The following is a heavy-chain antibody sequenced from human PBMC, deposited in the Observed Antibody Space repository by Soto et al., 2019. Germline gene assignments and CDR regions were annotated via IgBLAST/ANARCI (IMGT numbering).Heavy chain of an antibody. CDR3: ARDSLLGIAALTSDY. D-gene: IGHD6-13*01. J-gene: IGHJ4*02. V-gene: IGHV1-18*04. Sequence: QVQLVQSGAEVKKPGASVKVSCKASGYTFTSYGISWVRQAPGQGLEGMGWISAYNGNTNYAQKLQGRVTMTTDTSTSTAYMELRSLRSDDTAVYYCARDSLLGIAALTSDYWGQGTLVTVSS. CDR1: GYTFTSYG. CDR2: ISAYNGNT.